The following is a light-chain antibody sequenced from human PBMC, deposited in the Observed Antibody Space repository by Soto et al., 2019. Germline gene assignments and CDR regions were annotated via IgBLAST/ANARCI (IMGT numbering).Light chain of an antibody. CDR1: QSVSSN. CDR3: QQYNNGPPIT. Sequence: IVLTQSPTTLSLSPGERATLSCRASQSVSSNLAWYQQKPGQAPRLLIYGASTRATGIPARFSGSGSGTEFTLTISSLQSEDFAVYYCQQYNNGPPITFGQGTRLEIK. V-gene: IGKV3-15*01. CDR2: GAS. J-gene: IGKJ5*01.